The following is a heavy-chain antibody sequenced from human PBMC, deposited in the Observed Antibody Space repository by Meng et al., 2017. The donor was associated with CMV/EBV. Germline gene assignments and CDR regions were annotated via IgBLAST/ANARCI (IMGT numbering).Heavy chain of an antibody. CDR1: GCSLSPSGVG. CDR3: ARIAAAGRFDY. J-gene: IGHJ4*02. V-gene: IGHV2-5*02. CDR2: IYWDDDK. Sequence: LTESAPTLGKPTQTLNLTCTFSGCSLSPSGVGVGWIRQPPGKALEWLALIYWDDDKRYSPSLKSRLTITKDTSKNQVVLTMTNMDPVDTATYYCARIAAAGRFDYWGQGTLVTVFS. D-gene: IGHD6-13*01.